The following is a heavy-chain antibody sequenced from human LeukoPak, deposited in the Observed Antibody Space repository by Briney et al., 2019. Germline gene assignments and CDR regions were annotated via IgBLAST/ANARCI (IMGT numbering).Heavy chain of an antibody. V-gene: IGHV3-21*01. J-gene: IGHJ4*02. Sequence: PGGSLRLSCAASGFTFSSYSMNWVRQAPGKGLEWVSSISSSSSYIYYADSVKGRFTISRDNAKNSLYLQMNSLRAEDTAVYYCAAMIVVVKGLDYWGQGTLVTVPS. CDR1: GFTFSSYS. D-gene: IGHD3-22*01. CDR3: AAMIVVVKGLDY. CDR2: ISSSSSYI.